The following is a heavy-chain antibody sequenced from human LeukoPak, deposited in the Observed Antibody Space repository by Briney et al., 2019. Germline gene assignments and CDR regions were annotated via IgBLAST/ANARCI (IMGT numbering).Heavy chain of an antibody. CDR3: ARSRLLGPPSYYYYGMDV. D-gene: IGHD2-15*01. CDR1: GGSISSSGYY. J-gene: IGHJ6*02. V-gene: IGHV4-61*08. Sequence: SETLSLTCTVSGGSISSSGYYWSWIRQHPGKGLEWIGYIYYSGSTNYNPSLKSRVTISVDTSKNQFSLKLSSVTAADTAVYYCARSRLLGPPSYYYYGMDVWGQGTTVTVSS. CDR2: IYYSGST.